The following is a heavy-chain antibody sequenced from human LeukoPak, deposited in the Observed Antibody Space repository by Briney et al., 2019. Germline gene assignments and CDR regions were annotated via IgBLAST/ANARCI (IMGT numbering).Heavy chain of an antibody. CDR1: GFTFSSYA. Sequence: PGGSLRLSCAASGFTFSSYAMSWVRQALGKGLEWVSVIGGSGDSTDYAESVKGRFTISRDNSKSTLYLQMNSLRAEDTAVYYCVKGVSGYFDYWGQGNLVTVSS. CDR2: IGGSGDST. D-gene: IGHD3-22*01. V-gene: IGHV3-23*01. J-gene: IGHJ4*02. CDR3: VKGVSGYFDY.